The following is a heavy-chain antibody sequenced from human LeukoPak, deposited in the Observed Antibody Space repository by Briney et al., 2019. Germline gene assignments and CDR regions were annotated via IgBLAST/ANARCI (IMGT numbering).Heavy chain of an antibody. J-gene: IGHJ4*02. V-gene: IGHV3-7*01. CDR3: AREKLGEHIVVADY. Sequence: GGSLRLSCAASGFTFSSYWMSWVRQAPGKGLEWVANIKQDGSEKYYVDSVKGRFTISRDNAKNSLHLQMNSLRAEDTAVYYCAREKLGEHIVVADYWGQGTLVPVSS. CDR1: GFTFSSYW. CDR2: IKQDGSEK. D-gene: IGHD2-21*01.